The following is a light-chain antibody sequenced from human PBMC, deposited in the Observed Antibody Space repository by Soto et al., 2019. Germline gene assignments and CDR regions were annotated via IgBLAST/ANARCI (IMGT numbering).Light chain of an antibody. V-gene: IGKV3-15*01. J-gene: IGKJ5*01. CDR1: QSVSNN. CDR2: YAS. Sequence: EIMMTQSPATLSVSPGERATLSCRASQSVSNNLAWYQQKPGQAPRLLIYYASTRATGIHARFSGSGSGTEFTLTIRSLQSEDFALYYCQQYNNWPPITFGQGTRLEIK. CDR3: QQYNNWPPIT.